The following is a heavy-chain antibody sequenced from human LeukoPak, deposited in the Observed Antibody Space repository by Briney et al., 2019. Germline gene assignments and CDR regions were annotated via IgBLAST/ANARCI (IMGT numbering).Heavy chain of an antibody. V-gene: IGHV3-30*02. CDR2: IRYDGSNK. CDR1: GFTFSSYG. Sequence: GGSLRLSCAASGFTFSSYGMHWVRQAPGKGLEGVAFIRYDGSNKYYADSVKGRFTISRDNSKNTLYLQMNSLRAEDTAVYYCARGDDIVVVPAAHADYWGQGTLVTVSS. J-gene: IGHJ4*02. CDR3: ARGDDIVVVPAAHADY. D-gene: IGHD2-2*01.